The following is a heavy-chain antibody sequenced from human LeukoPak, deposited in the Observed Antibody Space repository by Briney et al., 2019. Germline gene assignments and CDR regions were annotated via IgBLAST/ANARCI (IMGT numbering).Heavy chain of an antibody. V-gene: IGHV3-23*01. CDR2: ISGSGGST. CDR3: AKGGNYDILTGYYPFDY. Sequence: GGSLRLSCAASGFTFSSYAMSWVRQAPGKGLEWVSAISGSGGSTYYADSVKGRFTISRDNYKNTLYLQMNSLRAEDTAVYYCAKGGNYDILTGYYPFDYWGQGTLVTVSS. J-gene: IGHJ4*02. CDR1: GFTFSSYA. D-gene: IGHD3-9*01.